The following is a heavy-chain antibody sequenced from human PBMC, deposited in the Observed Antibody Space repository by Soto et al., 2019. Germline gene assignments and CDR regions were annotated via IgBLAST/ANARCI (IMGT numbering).Heavy chain of an antibody. J-gene: IGHJ4*01. CDR2: INTGNGNT. Sequence: ASVKVSCKASGYTFTSYAMHWVRQAPGQRLEWMGWINTGNGNTKYSQKFQGRVTIARDTSASTAYMELSSLRSEDTAVYYCARPLYKYDSSGYCYYWGQGTLVTVSS. CDR3: ARPLYKYDSSGYCYY. CDR1: GYTFTSYA. D-gene: IGHD3-22*01. V-gene: IGHV1-3*04.